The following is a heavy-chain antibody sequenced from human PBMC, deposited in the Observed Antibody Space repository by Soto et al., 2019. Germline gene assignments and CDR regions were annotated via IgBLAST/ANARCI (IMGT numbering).Heavy chain of an antibody. Sequence: AASVKASCRASGDAFTSYGISWCRQAPAQGREWMGWISAYNGNTNYPQKLQGRVTMTTDPSTRTAYMELRSLRSEDTAVYYCARRIYDRSGPTWFDPWG. CDR3: ARRIYDRSGPTWFDP. D-gene: IGHD3-22*01. J-gene: IGHJ5*02. V-gene: IGHV1-18*04. CDR2: ISAYNGNT. CDR1: GDAFTSYG.